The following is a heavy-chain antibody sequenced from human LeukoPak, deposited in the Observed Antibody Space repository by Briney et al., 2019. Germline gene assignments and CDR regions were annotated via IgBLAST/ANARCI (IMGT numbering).Heavy chain of an antibody. D-gene: IGHD3-10*01. CDR3: ARHVGFQYYYGSGGDFDY. CDR1: GGSISSSSYY. J-gene: IGHJ4*02. Sequence: SETLSLTCTVSGGSISSSSYYWGWIRQPPGKGLEWIGSIYYSGSTYYNPSLKSRVTISVDTSKNQFSLKLSSVTAADTAVYYCARHVGFQYYYGSGGDFDYWGQGTLVTVSS. CDR2: IYYSGST. V-gene: IGHV4-39*01.